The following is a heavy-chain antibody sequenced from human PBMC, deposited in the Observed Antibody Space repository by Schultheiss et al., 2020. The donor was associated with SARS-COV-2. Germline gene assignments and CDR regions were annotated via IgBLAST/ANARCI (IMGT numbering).Heavy chain of an antibody. J-gene: IGHJ6*03. CDR3: ARHASGSSWNKSYYYYYMDV. D-gene: IGHD6-13*01. Sequence: SETLSLTCTVSGGSISSTSYYWGWIRQPPGKGLEWTGGIYTSGSTYYNPSLKSRVTISVDTSKNQFSLKLSSVTAADTAVYYCARHASGSSWNKSYYYYYMDVWGKGTTVTVSS. V-gene: IGHV4-39*01. CDR1: GGSISSTSYY. CDR2: IYTSGST.